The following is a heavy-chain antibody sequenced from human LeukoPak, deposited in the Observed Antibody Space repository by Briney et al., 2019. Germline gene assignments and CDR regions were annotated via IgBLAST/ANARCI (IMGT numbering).Heavy chain of an antibody. D-gene: IGHD2/OR15-2a*01. CDR3: AKERSFGTWLGDY. J-gene: IGHJ4*02. V-gene: IGHV3-23*01. CDR1: GFTFSSYA. CDR2: ISASDTGT. Sequence: GGSLRLSCAASGFTFSSYAMTWVRQAPGKGLEWVSAISASDTGTYYADSVKGRFTISRDNSKNTLYLQMHSLRAEDTAIYYCAKERSFGTWLGDYWGQGTLVTVSS.